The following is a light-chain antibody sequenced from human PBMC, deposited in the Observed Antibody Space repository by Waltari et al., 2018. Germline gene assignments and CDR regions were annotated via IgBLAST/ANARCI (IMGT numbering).Light chain of an antibody. CDR1: QSVSSSS. V-gene: IGKV3-20*01. J-gene: IGKJ4*01. CDR3: QHYGTSPEVT. CDR2: GAS. Sequence: EIMLTQSPGTLSLSPGERATLSCRASQSVSSSSLAWYQQKPGQAPRLVIYGASSRATGIPDRFSGSGSGTDFTLTISRLEPEDFAVYYCQHYGTSPEVTFGGGTKVEIK.